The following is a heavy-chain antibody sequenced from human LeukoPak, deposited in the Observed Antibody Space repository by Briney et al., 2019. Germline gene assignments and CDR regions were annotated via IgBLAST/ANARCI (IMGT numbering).Heavy chain of an antibody. CDR1: GFTFRSHW. CDR3: ARYCGGDCYSPHDAFDI. V-gene: IGHV3-7*05. Sequence: PGGSLRLSCAASGFTFRSHWMTWVRQAPGKELEWVANINQDGSEKYSVDSVKGRFTLSRDNPKNSLYLQMHSLRADDTAVYYCARYCGGDCYSPHDAFDIWGQGTMVTVSS. D-gene: IGHD2-21*02. CDR2: INQDGSEK. J-gene: IGHJ3*02.